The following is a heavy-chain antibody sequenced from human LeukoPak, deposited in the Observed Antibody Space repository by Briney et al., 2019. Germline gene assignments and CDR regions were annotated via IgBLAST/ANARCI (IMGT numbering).Heavy chain of an antibody. CDR3: ARHGSIATGAFTY. D-gene: IGHD6-13*01. CDR1: GGSFSGYY. Sequence: PSEALSLTCAVYGGSFSGYYWSWIRQPPGKGLEWIGEINHSGGTYYNPSLKSRVTISVDTSRNQFSLKLGSVTAADTAVYYCARHGSIATGAFTYWGQGTLVTVSS. V-gene: IGHV4-34*01. CDR2: INHSGGT. J-gene: IGHJ4*02.